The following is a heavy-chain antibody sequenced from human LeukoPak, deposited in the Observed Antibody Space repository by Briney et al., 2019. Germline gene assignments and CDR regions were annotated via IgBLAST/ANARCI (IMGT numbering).Heavy chain of an antibody. J-gene: IGHJ6*02. V-gene: IGHV4-59*01. CDR3: ARGLLAYYYDSSGYYYYYYGMDV. CDR1: GGSISSYY. CDR2: IYYSGSP. Sequence: SETLSLTCTVSGGSISSYYWSWIRQPPGKGLEWIGYIYYSGSPNYNPSLKSRVTISVDTSKNQFSLKLSSVTAADTAVYYCARGLLAYYYDSSGYYYYYYGMDVWGQGTTVTVSS. D-gene: IGHD3-22*01.